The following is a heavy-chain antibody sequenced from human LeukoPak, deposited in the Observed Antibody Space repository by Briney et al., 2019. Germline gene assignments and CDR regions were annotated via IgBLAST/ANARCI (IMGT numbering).Heavy chain of an antibody. CDR3: ARSNSKTWIQLPDY. V-gene: IGHV1-69*13. CDR2: IIPIFGTA. CDR1: GYTFTSYD. Sequence: ASVKVSCKASGYTFTSYDICCVRQAPGQGLDWMGGIIPIFGTANYAQKFQGRVTITADESTSTAYMELSSLRSEDTAVYYCARSNSKTWIQLPDYWGEGTLVTVSS. D-gene: IGHD5-18*01. J-gene: IGHJ4*02.